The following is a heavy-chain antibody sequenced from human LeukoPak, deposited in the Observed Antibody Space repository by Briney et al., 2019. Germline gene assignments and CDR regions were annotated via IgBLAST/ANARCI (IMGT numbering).Heavy chain of an antibody. V-gene: IGHV3-23*01. CDR3: AKDRVVGSGWYYFDY. CDR1: GFTFSSYA. Sequence: QPGGSLRLSCAASGFTFSSYAMSWVRQAPGKGLEWVSGISGSGGGTSYADSVKGRFTIFRDNSKNTLYLQMNSLRAEDTAVYYCAKDRVVGSGWYYFDYWGQGSLVTVSS. J-gene: IGHJ4*02. CDR2: ISGSGGGT. D-gene: IGHD6-19*01.